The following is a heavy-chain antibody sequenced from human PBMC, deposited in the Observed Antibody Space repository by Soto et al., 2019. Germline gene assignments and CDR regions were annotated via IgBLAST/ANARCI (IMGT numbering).Heavy chain of an antibody. CDR3: ARDLKRYYDSSGYGYYYYGMAV. Sequence: QVQLVQSGAEVKKPGSSVKVSCKASGGTFSSYAISWVRQAPGQGLEWMGGIIPIFGTANYAQKFQGRVTITGHQSESTGYMEQSRVRSEETAVYYCARDLKRYYDSSGYGYYYYGMAVWGRDTTLTVSS. CDR2: IIPIFGTA. CDR1: GGTFSSYA. V-gene: IGHV1-69*01. J-gene: IGHJ6*01. D-gene: IGHD3-22*01.